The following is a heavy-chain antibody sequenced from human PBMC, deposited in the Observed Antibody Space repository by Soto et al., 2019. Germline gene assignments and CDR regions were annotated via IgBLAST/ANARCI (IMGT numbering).Heavy chain of an antibody. Sequence: EVQLLESGGGLVQPGGSLKLSCAASGFTLSDSAAHWVRQASGKGLEWVGRIRSKNNNYATVYDQWVRGRFTISTDDSKNTAYLEMNSLKSEDTAVYYCTRALDCSSNGCSGDWLVPCGKGTLVTVSS. CDR3: TRALDCSSNGCSGDWLVP. D-gene: IGHD2-2*01. J-gene: IGHJ5*02. CDR1: GFTLSDSA. CDR2: IRSKNNNYAT. V-gene: IGHV3-73*02.